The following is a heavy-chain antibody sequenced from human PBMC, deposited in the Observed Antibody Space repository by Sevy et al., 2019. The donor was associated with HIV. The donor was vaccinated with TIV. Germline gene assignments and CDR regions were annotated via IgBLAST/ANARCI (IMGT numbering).Heavy chain of an antibody. CDR3: ARAMTPYHYYYGMDV. J-gene: IGHJ6*02. Sequence: TLSLTCTVSGGSISSYYWSWIRQPPGKGLEWIGYIYYSGSTNYNPSLKSRVTISVDTSKSQFSLKLSSVTAADTAVYYCARAMTPYHYYYGMDVWGQGTTVTVSS. CDR2: IYYSGST. CDR1: GGSISSYY. V-gene: IGHV4-59*01.